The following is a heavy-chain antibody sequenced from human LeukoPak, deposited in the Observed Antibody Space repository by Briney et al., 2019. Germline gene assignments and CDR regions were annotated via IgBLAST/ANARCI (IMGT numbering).Heavy chain of an antibody. V-gene: IGHV4-4*07. CDR2: IYTSGST. CDR3: ARVARYGFWSGYYAGDYYFDY. D-gene: IGHD3-3*01. Sequence: PSETLSLTCTVSGGSISSYYWSWIRQPAGKGLEWIGRIYTSGSTNYNPSLKSRVTMSVDTSKNQFSLKLSSATAADTAVYYCARVARYGFWSGYYAGDYYFDYWGQGTLVTVSS. CDR1: GGSISSYY. J-gene: IGHJ4*02.